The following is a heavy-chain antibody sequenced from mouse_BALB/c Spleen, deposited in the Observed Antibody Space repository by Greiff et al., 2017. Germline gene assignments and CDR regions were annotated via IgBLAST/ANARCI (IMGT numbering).Heavy chain of an antibody. Sequence: EVMLVESGGGLVQPGGSMKLSCVASGFTFSNYWMNWVRQSPEKGLEWVAEIRLKSNNYATHYAESVKGRFTISRDDSKSSVYLQMNNLRAEDTGIYYCTRRGTTVVVHWYFDVWGAGTTVTVSS. D-gene: IGHD1-1*01. J-gene: IGHJ1*01. CDR1: GFTFSNYW. CDR2: IRLKSNNYAT. V-gene: IGHV6-6*02. CDR3: TRRGTTVVVHWYFDV.